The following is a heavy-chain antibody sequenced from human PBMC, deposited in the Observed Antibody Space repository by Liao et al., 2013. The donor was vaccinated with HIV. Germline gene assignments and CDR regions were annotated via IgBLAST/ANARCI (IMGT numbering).Heavy chain of an antibody. J-gene: IGHJ4*02. Sequence: QLQLQESGPGRVKPSETLSLTCNVSGGSITSSSYDWGWIRQSPGKGLEWIGSLAYSGTTNFNPSLRSRVTISLDRSKNQLSLKLSSVTPADTAIYYCAKVGNSGWFFFDFWGQGTLVTVSS. V-gene: IGHV4-39*07. CDR2: LAYSGTT. CDR1: GGSITSSSYD. D-gene: IGHD6-19*01. CDR3: AKVGNSGWFFFDF.